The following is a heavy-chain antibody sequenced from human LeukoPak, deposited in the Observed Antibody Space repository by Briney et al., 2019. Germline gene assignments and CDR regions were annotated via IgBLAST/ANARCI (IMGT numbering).Heavy chain of an antibody. CDR1: GFTFSDYS. Sequence: SGGSLRLSCAASGFTFSDYSINWVRQAPGKGLEWVSFISSRSSSIYYADSVKGRFTISRDNVKKSLYLQMNSLRDEDTAVYYCARVGYDILTGFHYWGQGTLVTVSS. D-gene: IGHD3-9*01. CDR2: ISSRSSSI. J-gene: IGHJ4*02. V-gene: IGHV3-48*02. CDR3: ARVGYDILTGFHY.